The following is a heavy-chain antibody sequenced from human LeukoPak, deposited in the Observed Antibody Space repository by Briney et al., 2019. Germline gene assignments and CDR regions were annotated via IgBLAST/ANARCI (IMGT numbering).Heavy chain of an antibody. J-gene: IGHJ4*02. CDR2: IRYDGSNK. D-gene: IGHD3-22*01. CDR1: GFTFCSYG. V-gene: IGHV3-30*02. Sequence: GGSLRLSCAASGFTFCSYGMHWVRQAPGKGLEWVAFIRYDGSNKYYADSVKGRFTISRDNSKNTLYLQMNSLRAEDTAVYYCAKVQSGYSSDFDYWGQGTLVTVSS. CDR3: AKVQSGYSSDFDY.